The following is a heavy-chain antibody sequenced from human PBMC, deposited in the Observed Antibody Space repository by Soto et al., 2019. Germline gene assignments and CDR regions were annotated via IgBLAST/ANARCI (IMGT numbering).Heavy chain of an antibody. CDR2: IYYNGNT. J-gene: IGHJ4*02. CDR1: GGSINSHY. V-gene: IGHV4-59*08. CDR3: ARHIGGTSQFDY. D-gene: IGHD3-16*01. Sequence: SETLSLTCTVSGGSINSHYWNWIRQPPGKGLEWIGYIYYNGNTHYKSSLRSRITISIDTSKTQLSLRLSSVTAADTAVYYCARHIGGTSQFDYWGQGALVTVSS.